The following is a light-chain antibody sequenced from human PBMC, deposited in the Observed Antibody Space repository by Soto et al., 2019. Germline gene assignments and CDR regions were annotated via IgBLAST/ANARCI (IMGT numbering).Light chain of an antibody. V-gene: IGLV2-14*01. CDR1: SSDVGGYNY. J-gene: IGLJ2*01. CDR2: DVS. Sequence: QSVLTQPASVSGSPGQSITISCTRTSSDVGGYNYVSWYQQHPGKAPKLMIYDVSNRPSGVSNRFSGSKSGNTASLTISGLQAEDEAHYYCSSYTSSSTVVFGGGTKLTVL. CDR3: SSYTSSSTVV.